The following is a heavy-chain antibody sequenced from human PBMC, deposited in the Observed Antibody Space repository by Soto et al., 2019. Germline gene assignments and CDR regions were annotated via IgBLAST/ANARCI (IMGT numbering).Heavy chain of an antibody. J-gene: IGHJ4*02. V-gene: IGHV1-18*01. CDR3: ARGRYGAY. CDR2: ISAHNGNT. CDR1: GYTFTSYG. Sequence: QVHLVQSGAEVKKPGASVKVSCKASGYTFTSYGITWVRQARGQGLEWMGWISAHNGNTDYAQKLQGRVIVTRDTSTSTAYMELRRLRSDDTAVYYCARGRYGAYWGQGALVTVSS. D-gene: IGHD3-10*01.